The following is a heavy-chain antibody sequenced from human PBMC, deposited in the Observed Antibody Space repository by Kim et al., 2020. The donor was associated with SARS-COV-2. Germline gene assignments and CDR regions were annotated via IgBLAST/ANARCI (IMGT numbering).Heavy chain of an antibody. CDR3: ARVRFPRVGYGGKGFDY. V-gene: IGHV4-31*02. Sequence: LKRRVTISVDTSKNQFSLKLSSVTAEDTAVYYCARVRFPRVGYGGKGFDYWGQGTLVTVSS. J-gene: IGHJ4*02. D-gene: IGHD4-17*01.